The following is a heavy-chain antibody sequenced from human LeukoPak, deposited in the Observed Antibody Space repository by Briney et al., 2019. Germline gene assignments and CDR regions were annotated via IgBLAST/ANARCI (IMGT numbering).Heavy chain of an antibody. J-gene: IGHJ4*02. CDR1: GFTFSSYG. CDR3: AKDPTGYYYDSSDYYGGY. V-gene: IGHV3-30*02. CDR2: IRYDGSNK. Sequence: GGSLRLSCAASGFTFSSYGMHWVRQAPGKGLEWVAFIRYDGSNKYYADSVKGRITISRDNSKNTLYLQMNSLRAEDTAVYYCAKDPTGYYYDSSDYYGGYWGQGTLVTVSS. D-gene: IGHD3-22*01.